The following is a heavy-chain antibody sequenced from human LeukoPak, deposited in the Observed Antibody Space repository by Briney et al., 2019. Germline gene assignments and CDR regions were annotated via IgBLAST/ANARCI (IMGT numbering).Heavy chain of an antibody. J-gene: IGHJ5*02. CDR1: GYTFTSYY. Sequence: ASVKVSCKASGYTFTSYYMHWVRQAPGQGLEWMGIINPSGGSTSYAQEFQGRVTMTRDTSTSTVYMELSSLRSEDTAVYYCARAQAWDSSDPNWFDPWGQGTLVTVSS. D-gene: IGHD6-19*01. CDR3: ARAQAWDSSDPNWFDP. CDR2: INPSGGST. V-gene: IGHV1-46*01.